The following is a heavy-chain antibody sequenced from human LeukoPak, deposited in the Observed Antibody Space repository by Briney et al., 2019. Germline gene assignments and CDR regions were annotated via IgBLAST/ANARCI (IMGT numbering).Heavy chain of an antibody. CDR1: GFAFSTYA. V-gene: IGHV3-23*01. Sequence: PGGSLRLSCAASGFAFSTYAMSWVRQAPGKGLEWVAGISGSGGNTYYADSVKGRFTVSRDNSKQTLYLQMNSLRAEDMAVYFCGKAGYVDSWGQGTLVTVSS. CDR3: GKAGYVDS. J-gene: IGHJ4*02. CDR2: ISGSGGNT.